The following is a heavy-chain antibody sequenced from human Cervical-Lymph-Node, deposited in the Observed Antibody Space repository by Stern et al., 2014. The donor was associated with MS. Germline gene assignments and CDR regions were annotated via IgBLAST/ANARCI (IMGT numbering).Heavy chain of an antibody. CDR2: INPSGGST. Sequence: QVQLAQSGAEVKKPGASVKVSCKASGYTFTSYYMHWVRQTPGQGLEWMGIINPSGGSTSYAQKFQGRVTMTRDTSTSTVYMELSSLRSEDTAVYYCASQSPIAVADYYGMDVWGQGTTVTVSS. V-gene: IGHV1-46*01. D-gene: IGHD6-19*01. CDR1: GYTFTSYY. CDR3: ASQSPIAVADYYGMDV. J-gene: IGHJ6*02.